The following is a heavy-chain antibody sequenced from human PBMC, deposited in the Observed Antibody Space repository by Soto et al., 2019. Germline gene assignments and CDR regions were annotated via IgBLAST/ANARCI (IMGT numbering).Heavy chain of an antibody. J-gene: IGHJ4*02. V-gene: IGHV3-23*01. D-gene: IGHD6-19*01. Sequence: GSLRLSCAASGFTFSSCAMTWVRQAPGMGLQWVSAISDSGGSTYYADSVRGRFTISRDNSKNTLYLQLNSLGAEDTAVYYCAKDKPAAGSQWLVPIWGRGTLVTVSS. CDR2: ISDSGGST. CDR1: GFTFSSCA. CDR3: AKDKPAAGSQWLVPI.